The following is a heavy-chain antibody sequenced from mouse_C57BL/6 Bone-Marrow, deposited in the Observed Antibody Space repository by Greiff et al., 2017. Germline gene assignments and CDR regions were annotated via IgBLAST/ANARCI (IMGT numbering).Heavy chain of an antibody. D-gene: IGHD2-3*01. CDR3: ARWDDGYYVGYFDV. Sequence: VQLQQPGAELVKPGASVKMSCTASGYTFTSYWIPWVKQRPGQGLEWLGVIYPGSGSTNYNAKFKSTATLTVDTSSSTAYMQLSSLTSEDSAVYYCARWDDGYYVGYFDVWGTGTTVTVSS. V-gene: IGHV1-55*01. CDR2: IYPGSGST. CDR1: GYTFTSYW. J-gene: IGHJ1*03.